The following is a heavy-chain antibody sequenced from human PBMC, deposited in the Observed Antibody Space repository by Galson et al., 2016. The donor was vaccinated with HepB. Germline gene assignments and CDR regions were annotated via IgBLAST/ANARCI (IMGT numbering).Heavy chain of an antibody. CDR3: ARVRQRATMYDALDI. V-gene: IGHV1-69*13. J-gene: IGHJ3*02. CDR1: GGTFSDYS. D-gene: IGHD5-24*01. Sequence: SVKVSCKASGGTFSDYSITWVRQAPGQGLEWMGGFVPIFGAPLYAQKFQGRVTITADESTTTAHMELSSLRSEDAAVYYCARVRQRATMYDALDIWGQGTMVTVA. CDR2: FVPIFGAP.